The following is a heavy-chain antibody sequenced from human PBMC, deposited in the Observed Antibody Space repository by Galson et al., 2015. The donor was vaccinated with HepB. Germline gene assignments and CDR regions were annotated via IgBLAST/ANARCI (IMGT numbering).Heavy chain of an antibody. CDR3: AKDQVAAGYYYYYYGMDV. J-gene: IGHJ6*02. CDR1: GFTFSSYG. V-gene: IGHV3-30*18. Sequence: SLRLSCAASGFTFSSYGMHWVRQAPGKGLEWVAVISYDGSNKYYADSVKGRFTISRDNSKNTLYLQMNSLRAEDTAVYYCAKDQVAAGYYYYYYGMDVWGQGTTVTVSS. CDR2: ISYDGSNK. D-gene: IGHD2-15*01.